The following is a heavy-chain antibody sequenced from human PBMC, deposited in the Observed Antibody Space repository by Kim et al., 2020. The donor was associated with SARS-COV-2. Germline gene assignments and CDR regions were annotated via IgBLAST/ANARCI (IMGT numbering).Heavy chain of an antibody. CDR1: GFTFSSYA. CDR3: ARGPNVYGSGSYYNFYYYYGMDV. Sequence: GGSLRLSCAASGFTFSSYAMHWVRQAPGKGLEWVAVISYDGSNKYYADSVKGRFTISRDNSKNTLYLQMNSLRAEDTAVYYCARGPNVYGSGSYYNFYYYYGMDVWGQGTTVTVSS. CDR2: ISYDGSNK. J-gene: IGHJ6*02. D-gene: IGHD3-10*01. V-gene: IGHV3-30*04.